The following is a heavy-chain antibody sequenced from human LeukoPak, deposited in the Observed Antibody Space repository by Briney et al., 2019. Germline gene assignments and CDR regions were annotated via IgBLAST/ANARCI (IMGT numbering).Heavy chain of an antibody. Sequence: NTSETLSLTCTVSGGSISSGSYYWSWIRQSAGKGLEWIGRIYTSGSTDYNPSLQSRVTISVDASKNQFSLRLSSVTAADTAVYYCARVTVGVRGLHFDLWGQGILVTVSS. D-gene: IGHD3-10*01. CDR3: ARVTVGVRGLHFDL. V-gene: IGHV4-61*02. J-gene: IGHJ4*02. CDR1: GGSISSGSYY. CDR2: IYTSGST.